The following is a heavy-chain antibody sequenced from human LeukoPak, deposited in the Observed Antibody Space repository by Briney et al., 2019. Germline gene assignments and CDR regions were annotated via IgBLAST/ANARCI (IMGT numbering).Heavy chain of an antibody. V-gene: IGHV1-2*02. D-gene: IGHD3-16*01. CDR3: ARDGGFDY. Sequence: ASVKVSCKASGYIFTDYFIHWVRQTPGEGLEWMGWINSGSGGTNYAQKFQGRVTMTRDTSISTTYMELSRLTSDDTAVYFCARDGGFDYWGQGTLVTASS. CDR2: INSGSGGT. CDR1: GYIFTDYF. J-gene: IGHJ4*02.